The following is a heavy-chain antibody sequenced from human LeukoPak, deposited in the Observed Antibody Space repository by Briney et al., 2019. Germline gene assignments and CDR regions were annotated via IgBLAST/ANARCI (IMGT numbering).Heavy chain of an antibody. Sequence: GGSLRLSCAASGFTFSSYSMNWVRQAPGKGLEWVSSITSSSSYIYYADSVKGRFTISRDNAKNSLYLQMNSLRAEDTAVYYCVREAAATLFDYWGQGTLVTVSS. V-gene: IGHV3-21*01. CDR3: VREAAATLFDY. CDR1: GFTFSSYS. CDR2: ITSSSSYI. J-gene: IGHJ4*02. D-gene: IGHD1-26*01.